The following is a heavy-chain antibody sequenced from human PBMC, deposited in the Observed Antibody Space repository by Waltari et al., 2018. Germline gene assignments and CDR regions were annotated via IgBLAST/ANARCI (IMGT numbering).Heavy chain of an antibody. J-gene: IGHJ4*02. D-gene: IGHD7-27*01. CDR2: IKQDGSEI. CDR3: VTWGDLGNF. CDR1: GFSFNNYW. Sequence: ESGGGLVQPGGSLRLSCAGSGFSFNNYWMSWLRQAPGKGLEWVAHIKQDGSEIYYVDSVKGRFSISRDNAKKSLYLQMNSLRGDDTAVFYCVTWGDLGNFWGQGTLVTVSA. V-gene: IGHV3-7*01.